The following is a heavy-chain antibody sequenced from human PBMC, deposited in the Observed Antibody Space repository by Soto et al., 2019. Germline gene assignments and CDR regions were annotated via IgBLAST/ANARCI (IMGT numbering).Heavy chain of an antibody. J-gene: IGHJ4*02. CDR2: ITTNNANT. D-gene: IGHD5-18*01. CDR1: VYTFTSYG. Sequence: ASVKVSCKASVYTFTSYGISWVRQAPGQGLGWMGWITTNNANTNYAQNLQGRVTMSTDTSTSTAYMELTSLRSDDTAVYYCARTRGYSYGYTDYWGQGTLVTVSS. CDR3: ARTRGYSYGYTDY. V-gene: IGHV1-18*01.